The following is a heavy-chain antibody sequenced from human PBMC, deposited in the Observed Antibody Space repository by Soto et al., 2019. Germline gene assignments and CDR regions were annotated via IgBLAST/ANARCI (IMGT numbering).Heavy chain of an antibody. D-gene: IGHD3-22*01. Sequence: PGGSLRLSCAASRFPFSTYGMHWVRQAPGKGLEWVAVISYDGSNKYYADSVKGRFTISRDNSKNTLYLQMNSLRAEDTAVYYCARDLYSSGYYYYYYGMDVWGQGTTVTVSS. V-gene: IGHV3-30*03. J-gene: IGHJ6*02. CDR3: ARDLYSSGYYYYYYGMDV. CDR2: ISYDGSNK. CDR1: RFPFSTYG.